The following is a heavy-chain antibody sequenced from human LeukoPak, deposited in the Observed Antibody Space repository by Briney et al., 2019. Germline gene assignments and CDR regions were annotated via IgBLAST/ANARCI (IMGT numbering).Heavy chain of an antibody. Sequence: SETLSLTCTVSGGSISSGSYYWSWIRQPAGKGLEWIGRVYSSGSTDYNPSLKSRLSISVDTSKIQFSLRLSSVTVADTAVYYCARIITGGNYYYYYYMDVWGKGTTVTVSS. D-gene: IGHD4-23*01. CDR3: ARIITGGNYYYYYYMDV. CDR1: GGSISSGSYY. V-gene: IGHV4-61*02. J-gene: IGHJ6*03. CDR2: VYSSGST.